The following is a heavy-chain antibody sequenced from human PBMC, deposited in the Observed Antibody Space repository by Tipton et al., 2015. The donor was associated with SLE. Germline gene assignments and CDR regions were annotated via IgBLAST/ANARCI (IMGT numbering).Heavy chain of an antibody. CDR2: INESGST. D-gene: IGHD3-9*01. CDR1: DGSFSGHY. CDR3: ARGPGVLRYFDWLGTRWFDP. J-gene: IGHJ5*02. Sequence: TLSLTCAVYDGSFSGHYWTWIRQPPERGLEWIGEINESGSTNYNPSLKSRLIMSIDASKNQFSLKLSSVTAADTAVYYCARGPGVLRYFDWLGTRWFDPWGQGTLVTVSS. V-gene: IGHV4-34*01.